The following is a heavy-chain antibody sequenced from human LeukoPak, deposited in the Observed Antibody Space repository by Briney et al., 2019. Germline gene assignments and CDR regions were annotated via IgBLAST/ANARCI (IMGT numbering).Heavy chain of an antibody. D-gene: IGHD6-19*01. CDR2: ILPVLGRP. CDR1: GDTFCNYE. V-gene: IGHV1-69*10. J-gene: IGHJ5*02. CDR3: ARGGWQTTGWYADH. Sequence: GASVKVSCKASGDTFCNYEFAWVRRAPGQGREGMGGILPVLGRPEYAQTFQTRITITAHEPTSTVYLQLSSLRSDGTAVYYCARGGWQTTGWYADHWGQGTLVTVAS.